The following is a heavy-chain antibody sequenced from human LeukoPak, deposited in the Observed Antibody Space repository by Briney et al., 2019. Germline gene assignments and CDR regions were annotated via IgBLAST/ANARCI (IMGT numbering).Heavy chain of an antibody. J-gene: IGHJ3*02. CDR1: GGSFSGYY. V-gene: IGHV4-34*01. D-gene: IGHD3-22*01. CDR2: INHSGRT. Sequence: PSETLSLTCAVYGGSFSGYYWTWIRQPPGKGLEWIGEINHSGRTNYNPSLKSRVTISGDTSKNQFSLKLSSVTAADTAVYYCARHDSSGPYNAFDIWGQGTMVTVSS. CDR3: ARHDSSGPYNAFDI.